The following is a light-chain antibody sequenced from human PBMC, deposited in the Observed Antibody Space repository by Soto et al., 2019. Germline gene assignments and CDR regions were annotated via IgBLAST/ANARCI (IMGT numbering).Light chain of an antibody. J-gene: IGLJ1*01. CDR1: SSNIGSNT. CDR3: SAWDNSLNVYV. CDR2: TAG. Sequence: QSVLTQPLSVSASPGQRVTISCSGGSSNIGSNTVAWYQHLPGTAPPRLIFTAGQRPSGVPGRFSGSKSGTSASLAISGLQSEDEGDYYWSAWDNSLNVYVFGPGTKLTVL. V-gene: IGLV1-44*01.